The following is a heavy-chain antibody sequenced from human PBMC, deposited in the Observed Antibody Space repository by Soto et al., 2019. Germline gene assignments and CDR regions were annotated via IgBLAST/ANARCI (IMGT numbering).Heavy chain of an antibody. J-gene: IGHJ4*02. CDR2: IYWDDAK. CDR3: AHKGGGDRILDY. D-gene: IGHD3-16*01. Sequence: QITLKESGPTLVKPTQTLTLTCTFSGFSLSTSGVGVGWIRQPPGKALEWLALIYWDDAKHYSPSLKSRLTTPKDTPKNQVVLKMTNKDPVEKAKYYCAHKGGGDRILDYWGQGTLVTVSS. V-gene: IGHV2-5*02. CDR1: GFSLSTSGVG.